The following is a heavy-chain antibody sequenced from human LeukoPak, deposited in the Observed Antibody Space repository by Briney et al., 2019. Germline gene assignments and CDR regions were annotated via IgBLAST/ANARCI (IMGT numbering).Heavy chain of an antibody. CDR2: IYTSGST. D-gene: IGHD6-19*01. CDR3: ARDESKYSSGWYWFDP. J-gene: IGHJ5*02. Sequence: SETLSLTCTVSGGSISGYYWSWIRQPAGKGLEWIGRIYTSGSTNYNPSLKSRVTISVDKSKNQFSLKLSSVTAAGTAVYYCARDESKYSSGWYWFDPWGQGTLVTVSS. CDR1: GGSISGYY. V-gene: IGHV4-4*07.